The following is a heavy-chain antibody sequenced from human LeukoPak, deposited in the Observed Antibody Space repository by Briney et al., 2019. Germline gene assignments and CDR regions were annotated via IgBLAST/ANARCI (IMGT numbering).Heavy chain of an antibody. CDR3: ARDSGYDLT. CDR2: IYASGST. D-gene: IGHD5-12*01. V-gene: IGHV4-4*07. Sequence: KPSETLSLTCTVPGGSISPYYWSWIRQPAGEGLEWIGRIYASGSTNYNPSHNPSLESRVTMSVDTSNNQFSLNLSSVTAADTAVYYCARDSGYDLTWGQGTLVTVSS. J-gene: IGHJ5*02. CDR1: GGSISPYY.